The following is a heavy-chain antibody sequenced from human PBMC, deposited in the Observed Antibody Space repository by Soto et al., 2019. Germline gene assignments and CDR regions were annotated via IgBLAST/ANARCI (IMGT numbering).Heavy chain of an antibody. J-gene: IGHJ4*02. V-gene: IGHV4-59*12. CDR2: IYHSGSA. Sequence: TSETLSLTCTVSGDSISNYYWSWIRQPPGKGLEWIGSIYHSGSANYNPSLKSRVTISVDTSKNQFSLKLTSVTAADTAVYYCARDKITGLFDYWGQGTLVTVSS. CDR3: ARDKITGLFDY. D-gene: IGHD2-8*02. CDR1: GDSISNYY.